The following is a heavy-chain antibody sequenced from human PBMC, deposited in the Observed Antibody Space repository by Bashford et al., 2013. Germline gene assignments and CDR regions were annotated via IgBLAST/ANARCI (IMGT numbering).Heavy chain of an antibody. CDR2: IYTSGST. J-gene: IGHJ6*02. V-gene: IGHV4-4*07. Sequence: SETLSLTCTVSGGSISSYYWSWIRQPAGKGLEWIGRIYTSGSTNYNPSLKSRVTMSVDTSKNQFSLKLSSVTAADTAVYYCARGVPKGVTIFGVVSDYYYGMDVWGQGTTVTVSS. D-gene: IGHD3-3*01. CDR1: GGSISSYY. CDR3: ARGVPKGVTIFGVVSDYYYGMDV.